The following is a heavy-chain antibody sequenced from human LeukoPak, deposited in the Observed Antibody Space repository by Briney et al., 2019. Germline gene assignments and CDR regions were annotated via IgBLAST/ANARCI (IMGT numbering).Heavy chain of an antibody. V-gene: IGHV3-48*03. CDR3: AELGITMIGGV. Sequence: HSGGSLRLSCAASGFTFSSYGMNWVRQAPGKGLEGVSYISSSGSTIYYADSVKGRFTISRDNAKNSLYLQMNSLRAEDTAVYYCAELGITMIGGVWGKGTTVTISS. CDR2: ISSSGSTI. D-gene: IGHD3-10*02. J-gene: IGHJ6*04. CDR1: GFTFSSYG.